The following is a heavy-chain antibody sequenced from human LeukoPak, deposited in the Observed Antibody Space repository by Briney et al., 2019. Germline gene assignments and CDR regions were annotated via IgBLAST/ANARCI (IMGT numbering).Heavy chain of an antibody. CDR2: IYYSGST. J-gene: IGHJ4*02. CDR3: ATYYDFWSGCFDY. Sequence: SQTLSLTCTVSGGSISSGGYYWSWIRQHPGKGLEWIGYIYYSGSTYYNPSLKSRVTISVDTSKNQFSLKLSSVTAADAAVYYCATYYDFWSGCFDYWGQGTLVTVSS. V-gene: IGHV4-31*03. D-gene: IGHD3-3*01. CDR1: GGSISSGGYY.